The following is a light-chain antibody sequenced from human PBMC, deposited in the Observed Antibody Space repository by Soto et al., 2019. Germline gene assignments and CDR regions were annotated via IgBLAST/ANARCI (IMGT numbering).Light chain of an antibody. CDR3: FSYAGNSVYV. Sequence: QSVLTQPASVSGSPGQSITISCTGASSNIDVFDLVSWYRQRPGKPPKLMIYGVTKRPSGVSDRFSGSKSGNTASLTISGLQAEDEADYYCFSYAGNSVYVFGTGTKVTVL. CDR1: SSNIDVFDL. J-gene: IGLJ1*01. CDR2: GVT. V-gene: IGLV2-23*02.